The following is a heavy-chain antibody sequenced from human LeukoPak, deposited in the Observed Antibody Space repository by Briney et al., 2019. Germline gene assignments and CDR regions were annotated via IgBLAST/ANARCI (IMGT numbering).Heavy chain of an antibody. J-gene: IGHJ5*02. CDR2: IYYSGST. Sequence: PSETLSLTCTVSGGSISSRSYYWGWIRQPPGKGLEWIGSIYYSGSTYYNPSLKSRVTISVDTSKNQFSLNLSSVTAADTAVYYCARDGAAVADDWFDPWGQGTLVTVSS. V-gene: IGHV4-39*07. CDR3: ARDGAAVADDWFDP. D-gene: IGHD6-19*01. CDR1: GGSISSRSYY.